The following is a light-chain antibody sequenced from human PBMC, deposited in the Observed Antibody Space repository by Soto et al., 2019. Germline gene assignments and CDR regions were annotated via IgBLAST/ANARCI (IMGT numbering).Light chain of an antibody. CDR1: SSDVGGYNY. V-gene: IGLV2-11*01. CDR3: CSYAGTYPLYV. J-gene: IGLJ1*01. CDR2: DVT. Sequence: QSVLTQPRAVSWSTGRSVTISCPGTSSDVGGYNYVSWDQQHPAKAPKLLIYDVTKRPSGVPDRFSGSKSGNTASLIISGLQAEDEADYYCCSYAGTYPLYVFGTGTKVTVL.